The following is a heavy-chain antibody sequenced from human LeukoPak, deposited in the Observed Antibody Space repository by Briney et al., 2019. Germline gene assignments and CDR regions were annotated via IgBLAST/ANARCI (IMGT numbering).Heavy chain of an antibody. CDR2: IYYSGST. D-gene: IGHD4-17*01. J-gene: IGHJ4*02. V-gene: IGHV4-59*01. CDR3: ARGEYGDYLDY. CDR1: GGSISSYY. Sequence: SETLSLTCTVSGGSISSYYWSWIRQPPGKGLEWIGYIYYSGSTNYNPSLKSRVTISVDTSKNQFSLKLSSVTAADTAVYYCARGEYGDYLDYWGQGTLVTVSS.